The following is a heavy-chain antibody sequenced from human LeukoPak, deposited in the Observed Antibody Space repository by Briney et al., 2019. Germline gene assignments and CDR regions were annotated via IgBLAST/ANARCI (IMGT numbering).Heavy chain of an antibody. CDR2: IIPIFGTA. Sequence: ASVKVSCKASGGTFSSYAISWVRQAPGQGLEWMGGIIPIFGTANYAQKFQGRVTITADESTSTAYMELSSLRSGDTAVYYCARGRIRGGGSCYYDYWGQGTLVTVSS. CDR3: ARGRIRGGGSCYYDY. V-gene: IGHV1-69*13. D-gene: IGHD2-15*01. J-gene: IGHJ4*02. CDR1: GGTFSSYA.